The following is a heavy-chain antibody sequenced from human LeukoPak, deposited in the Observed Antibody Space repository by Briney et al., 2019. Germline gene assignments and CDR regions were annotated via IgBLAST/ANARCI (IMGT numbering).Heavy chain of an antibody. CDR3: ASLLDGSGSYYYYMDV. CDR1: GDSSSNSIYY. J-gene: IGHJ6*03. V-gene: IGHV4-61*05. D-gene: IGHD3-3*01. Sequence: SETLSLTCTVSGDSSSNSIYYWGWIRQPPGKGLEWIGYIYYSGSTNYNPSLKSRVTISVDTSKNQFSLKLSSVTAADTAVYYCASLLDGSGSYYYYMDVWGKGTTVTVSS. CDR2: IYYSGST.